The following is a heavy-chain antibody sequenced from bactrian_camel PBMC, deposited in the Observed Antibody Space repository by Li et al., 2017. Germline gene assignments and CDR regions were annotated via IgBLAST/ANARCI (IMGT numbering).Heavy chain of an antibody. D-gene: IGHD1*01. Sequence: QLVESGGGSVQAGGSLRLSCTVSGYHYRAYCIGWFRQAPGKEREGVAIIIDDHSPTYADSVKGRFTISRDKTQNILYLQMNDLNPDDTGMYTCALVGLFSRLGGARGPRSPSP. V-gene: IGHV3S14*01. CDR2: IIDDHSPT. CDR3: ALVGLFSRLG. CDR1: GYHYRAYC. J-gene: IGHJ4*01.